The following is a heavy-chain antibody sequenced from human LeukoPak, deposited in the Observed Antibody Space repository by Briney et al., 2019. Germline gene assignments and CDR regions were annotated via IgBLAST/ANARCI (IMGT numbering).Heavy chain of an antibody. CDR3: ARDSYNKSPRNFHYYYDLDV. CDR1: GGNFSNYA. CDR2: IIPIFSSP. Sequence: SVKVSCKASGGNFSNYAIIWVRQAPGQGLEWMGGIIPIFSSPSYAQKFQDRVTITTDESTTTAYMELSSLRSEDTAVYYCARDSYNKSPRNFHYYYDLDVWGRGTTVTVSS. V-gene: IGHV1-69*05. D-gene: IGHD1-14*01. J-gene: IGHJ6*03.